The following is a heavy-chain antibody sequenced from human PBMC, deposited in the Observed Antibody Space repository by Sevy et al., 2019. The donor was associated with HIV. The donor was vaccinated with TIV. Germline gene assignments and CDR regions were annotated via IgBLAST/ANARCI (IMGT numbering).Heavy chain of an antibody. J-gene: IGHJ4*02. Sequence: SETLSLTCTVSGGSISSYYWSWIRQPAGKGLEWIGRIYTSGSTNYNPSLKSRVTMSVDTSKNQFSLKLSSVTAADTAVYYCSRGHYDSSGYFPQFDYWGQGILVTVSS. CDR1: GGSISSYY. V-gene: IGHV4-4*07. D-gene: IGHD3-22*01. CDR2: IYTSGST. CDR3: SRGHYDSSGYFPQFDY.